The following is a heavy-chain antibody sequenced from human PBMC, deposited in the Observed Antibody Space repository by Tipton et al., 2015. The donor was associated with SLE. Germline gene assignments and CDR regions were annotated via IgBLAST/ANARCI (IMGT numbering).Heavy chain of an antibody. CDR3: ARGSVRADDY. CDR1: GASISSHY. CDR2: IYYNRHT. D-gene: IGHD4-17*01. J-gene: IGHJ4*02. V-gene: IGHV4-59*11. Sequence: TLSLTCTVSGASISSHYWSWIRQPPGKKLEWIGYIYYNRHTNYIPSLESRVTISIDTSKNQFSLSLKSVTAADTAVYYCARGSVRADDYWGQGTLVAVSS.